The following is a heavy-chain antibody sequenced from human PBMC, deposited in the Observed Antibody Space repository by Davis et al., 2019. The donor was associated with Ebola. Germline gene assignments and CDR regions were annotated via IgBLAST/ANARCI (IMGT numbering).Heavy chain of an antibody. CDR3: ARGSSSPY. CDR1: THTFINFG. Sequence: ASVKVSCKASTHTFINFGISWVRQAPGQGLEWMGRINPNSGGTNYAQKFQGRVTMTRDTSISTAYMELSRLRSDDTAVYYCARGSSSPYWGQGTLVTVSS. J-gene: IGHJ4*02. CDR2: INPNSGGT. D-gene: IGHD6-13*01. V-gene: IGHV1-2*06.